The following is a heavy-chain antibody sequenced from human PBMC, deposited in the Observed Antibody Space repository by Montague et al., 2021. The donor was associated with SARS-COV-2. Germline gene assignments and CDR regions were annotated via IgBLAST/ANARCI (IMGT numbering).Heavy chain of an antibody. Sequence: SETLSLTCTVHGGSISRCSYYWAWMRQPPGKGLDWLGSIYFTGGSSPNQSLKSRATLSIDRSKNQFSLNLSSVTAAATAVYYCVGAMVRSGDWFDPWGQGIQVTVSS. CDR1: GGSISRCSYY. V-gene: IGHV4-39*07. J-gene: IGHJ5*02. CDR3: VGAMVRSGDWFDP. D-gene: IGHD3-10*01. CDR2: IYFTGGS.